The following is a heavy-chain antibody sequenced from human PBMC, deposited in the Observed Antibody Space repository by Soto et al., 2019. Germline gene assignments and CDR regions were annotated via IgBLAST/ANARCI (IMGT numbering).Heavy chain of an antibody. V-gene: IGHV5-10-1*01. CDR3: ASSPQGTSCYSCPEYYYYYGMDV. CDR1: GYSFTSYW. Sequence: GESLKISCKGSGYSFTSYWISWVRQMPGKGLEWMGRIDPSDSYTNYSPSLQGHVTISADKSISTAYLQWSSLKASDTAMYYCASSPQGTSCYSCPEYYYYYGMDVWGQGTTVTVSS. D-gene: IGHD2-2*02. J-gene: IGHJ6*02. CDR2: IDPSDSYT.